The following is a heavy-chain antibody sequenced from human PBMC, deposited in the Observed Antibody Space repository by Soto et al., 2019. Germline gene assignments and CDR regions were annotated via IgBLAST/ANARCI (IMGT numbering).Heavy chain of an antibody. CDR3: ARDSGYGYPFDY. D-gene: IGHD5-12*01. Sequence: SETLSLTCTVSGGYISPYYWSWIRQPPGKGLEWIGYIFYSGNTNYNPSLRSRVTISVDTSKNQFSLKLSSVTAADTAVYYCARDSGYGYPFDYWVQGTLVT. CDR2: IFYSGNT. V-gene: IGHV4-59*01. J-gene: IGHJ4*02. CDR1: GGYISPYY.